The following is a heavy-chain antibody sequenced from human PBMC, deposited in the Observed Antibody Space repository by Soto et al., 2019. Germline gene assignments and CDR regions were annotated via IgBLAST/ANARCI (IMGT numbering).Heavy chain of an antibody. V-gene: IGHV3-74*01. D-gene: IGHD2-15*01. CDR3: ARDFVSGSVWFDP. Sequence: EVQLVESGGGLVQPGGSLRLSCAASGFTFSSYWMHWVRQAPGKGLVWVSHVSTDGSSTNYADSVKGRFTVSRDNDNNIVYLQMNSLRAEDTAIYYCARDFVSGSVWFDPWGQGTLVTVSS. J-gene: IGHJ5*02. CDR2: VSTDGSST. CDR1: GFTFSSYW.